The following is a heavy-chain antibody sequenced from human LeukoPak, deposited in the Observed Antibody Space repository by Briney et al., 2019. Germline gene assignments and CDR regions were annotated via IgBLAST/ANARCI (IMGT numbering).Heavy chain of an antibody. CDR2: INPNIGDA. D-gene: IGHD2-21*02. CDR3: ARMALDGGDSIGFDS. J-gene: IGHJ5*01. V-gene: IGHV1-2*02. CDR1: EYTFTDYF. Sequence: ASVRVSCKASEYTFTDYFIHWVRQAPGHGLERMGWINPNIGDASYAQKFQDRVTMTRDRSINTAYMELSRLTSDDTAVYYCARMALDGGDSIGFDSWGQGTLVTVSS.